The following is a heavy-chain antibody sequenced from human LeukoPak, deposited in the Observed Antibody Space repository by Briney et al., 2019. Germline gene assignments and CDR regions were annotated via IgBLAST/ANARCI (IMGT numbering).Heavy chain of an antibody. Sequence: SETLSLTCTVSGGSISSGDYYWSWIRQSPGKGLEWIGYIYYSGSTYYNPSLKSRVTISVDTSKNQFSLKLSSVTAADTAVYYCAREVSRWPYYFDYWGQGTLVTVSS. CDR1: GGSISSGDYY. CDR2: IYYSGST. J-gene: IGHJ4*02. D-gene: IGHD4-23*01. V-gene: IGHV4-30-4*01. CDR3: AREVSRWPYYFDY.